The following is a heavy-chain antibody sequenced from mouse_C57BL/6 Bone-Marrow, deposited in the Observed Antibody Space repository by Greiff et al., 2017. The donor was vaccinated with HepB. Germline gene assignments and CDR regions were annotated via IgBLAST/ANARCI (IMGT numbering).Heavy chain of an antibody. Sequence: QVTLKVSGAELMKPGASVKLSCKATGYTFTGYWIEWVKQRPGHGLEWIGEILPGSGSTNYNEKFKGKATFTADTSSNTAYMQLSSLTTEDSAIFYCARARITTVERDYFDYWGQGTTLTVSS. CDR2: ILPGSGST. CDR1: GYTFTGYW. J-gene: IGHJ2*01. CDR3: ARARITTVERDYFDY. V-gene: IGHV1-9*01. D-gene: IGHD1-1*01.